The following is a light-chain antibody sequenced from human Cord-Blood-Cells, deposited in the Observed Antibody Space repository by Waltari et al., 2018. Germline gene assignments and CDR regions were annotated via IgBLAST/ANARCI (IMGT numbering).Light chain of an antibody. V-gene: IGKV3-20*01. J-gene: IGKJ4*01. CDR1: QSVSSSY. CDR2: GAS. Sequence: EILLTQSPGTLSLSPGGRAPLPCRASQSVSSSYLAWYQQKPGQAPRLLIYGASSRATGIPDRFSGSGSGTDFTLTISRLEPEDFAVYYCQQYGSSPLTFGGGTKVEIK. CDR3: QQYGSSPLT.